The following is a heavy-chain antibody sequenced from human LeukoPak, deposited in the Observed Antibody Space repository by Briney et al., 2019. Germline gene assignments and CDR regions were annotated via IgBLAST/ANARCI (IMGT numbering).Heavy chain of an antibody. Sequence: SETLSLTCAVYGGSFSGYYWSWIRQPPGKGLEWIGEINHSGSTNYNPSLKSRVTISVDTSKNQFSLKLSSVTAADTAVYYCARDQDGYNSEYYFDYWGQGTLVTVSS. CDR2: INHSGST. CDR3: ARDQDGYNSEYYFDY. CDR1: GGSFSGYY. V-gene: IGHV4-34*01. J-gene: IGHJ4*02. D-gene: IGHD5-24*01.